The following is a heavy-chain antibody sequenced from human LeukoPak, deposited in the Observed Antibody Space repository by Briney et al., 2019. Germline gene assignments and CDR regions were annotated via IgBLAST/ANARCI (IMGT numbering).Heavy chain of an antibody. J-gene: IGHJ6*03. CDR2: MTTDGRST. CDR1: GFTFSSYW. V-gene: IGHV3-74*01. Sequence: PGGSLRLSCAASGFTFSSYWMHWVRQAPGKGLVWVSRMTTDGRSTSYADSVKGRFTVSRDNAKNTLYLQMNSLRVEDTAVYYCARGGDAYHYSYHYYMDVWGKGTAVTVSS. CDR3: ARGGDAYHYSYHYYMDV. D-gene: IGHD2-21*01.